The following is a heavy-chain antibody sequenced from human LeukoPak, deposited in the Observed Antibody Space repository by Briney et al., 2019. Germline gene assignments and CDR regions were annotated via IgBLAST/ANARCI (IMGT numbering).Heavy chain of an antibody. Sequence: PSETLSLTCSVSGGSVSTSYWSWIRQPPGKGLEWIGYIYYTGNTNYNPSLKSRVTISVDTSKSQFSLRLSSVTAADTAVYYCARGPFHYYGMDVWGQGATVTVSS. CDR3: ARGPFHYYGMDV. CDR1: GGSVSTSY. J-gene: IGHJ6*02. CDR2: IYYTGNT. V-gene: IGHV4-59*02.